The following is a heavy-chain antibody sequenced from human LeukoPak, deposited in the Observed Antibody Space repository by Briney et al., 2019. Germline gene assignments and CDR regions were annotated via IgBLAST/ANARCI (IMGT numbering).Heavy chain of an antibody. CDR3: ARDGEYGDYGSDY. V-gene: IGHV3-21*01. CDR1: GFAFSSYS. D-gene: IGHD4-17*01. J-gene: IGHJ4*02. Sequence: GGSLRLSCAASGFAFSSYSMNWVRQAPGKGLEWVSSISSSSSYIYYADSVKGRFTISRDNAKNSLYLQMNSLRAEDTAVYYCARDGEYGDYGSDYWGQGTLVTVSS. CDR2: ISSSSSYI.